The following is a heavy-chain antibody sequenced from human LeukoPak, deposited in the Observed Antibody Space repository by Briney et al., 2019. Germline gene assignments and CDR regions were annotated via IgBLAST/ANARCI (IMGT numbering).Heavy chain of an antibody. D-gene: IGHD3-22*01. CDR3: ARDRGGCDNSGFHYFDY. V-gene: IGHV3-11*01. CDR2: ISSNGRTI. J-gene: IGHJ4*02. CDR1: GFTFSDYY. Sequence: PGGSLRLSCAASGFTFSDYYMSWIRQAPGKGLEWLSYISSNGRTIYYTDSVQGRFTISRDNAKNSLYLQMNRLRAEDTAVSYCARDRGGCDNSGFHYFDYWGQGTLVTVSS.